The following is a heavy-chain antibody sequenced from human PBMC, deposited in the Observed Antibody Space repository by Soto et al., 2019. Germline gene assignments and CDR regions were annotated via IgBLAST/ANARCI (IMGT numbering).Heavy chain of an antibody. D-gene: IGHD2-2*03. CDR1: GGPFSSHA. V-gene: IGHV1-69*13. CDR3: GSVGYCSSTNCLFYYYHYGMDV. CDR2: IIPIFGTT. J-gene: IGHJ6*02. Sequence: WASVKVSCKASGGPFSSHAISWVRQAPGRGLEWMGGIIPIFGTTNYAQNFRARVTITADESTSTAYMELSSLTSEDTAVYYCGSVGYCSSTNCLFYYYHYGMDVWGQGTTVTVSS.